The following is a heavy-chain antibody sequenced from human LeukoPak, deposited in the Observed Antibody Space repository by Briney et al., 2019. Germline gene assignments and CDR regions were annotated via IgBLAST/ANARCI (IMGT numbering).Heavy chain of an antibody. J-gene: IGHJ1*01. CDR3: VRLGRDGYTYGAAY. CDR1: GYSFDDYG. Sequence: GGSLRLSCAGSGYSFDDYGMRWVRQAPGKGLEWVAGINWNGGSTGYAASVKGRCTISRVNAKNALYLEMNSLRAEDTAFYYCVRLGRDGYTYGAAYWGLGTLVTVSS. V-gene: IGHV3-20*04. D-gene: IGHD5-24*01. CDR2: INWNGGST.